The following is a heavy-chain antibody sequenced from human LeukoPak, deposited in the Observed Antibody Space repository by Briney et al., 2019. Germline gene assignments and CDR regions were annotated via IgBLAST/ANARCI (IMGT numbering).Heavy chain of an antibody. J-gene: IGHJ4*02. Sequence: PGGSLRLSCAASGFTFSSYWMHWVRQAPGKGLLWVSRINTDGSSTYYADSVKGRFSISRHNSKNTVYLQMNSLRAEDTAVYYCARGLTSIAARQTSDDYWGQGTLVTVSS. CDR3: ARGLTSIAARQTSDDY. V-gene: IGHV3-74*01. CDR2: INTDGSST. CDR1: GFTFSSYW. D-gene: IGHD6-6*01.